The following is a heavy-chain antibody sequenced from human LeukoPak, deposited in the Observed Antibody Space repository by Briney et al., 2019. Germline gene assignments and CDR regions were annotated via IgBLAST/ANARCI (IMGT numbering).Heavy chain of an antibody. V-gene: IGHV3-30*02. J-gene: IGHJ4*02. CDR3: AKDLTRGYSYGPDY. D-gene: IGHD5-18*01. CDR2: IRYDGSNK. Sequence: GGSLRLSCAASGFTFSSYGMHWVRQAPGKGLEWVAFIRYDGSNKYYADSVKGRFTISRDNSKNTLYLQMNSLRAEDTAVYYCAKDLTRGYSYGPDYWGQGTLVTVSS. CDR1: GFTFSSYG.